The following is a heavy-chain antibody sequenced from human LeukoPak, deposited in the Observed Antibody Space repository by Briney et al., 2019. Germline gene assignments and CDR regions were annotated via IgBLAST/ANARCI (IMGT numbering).Heavy chain of an antibody. Sequence: SGGSLRLSCAASGVALYDYAMHWVRQDPRKGLGWVSLICGDGGSTYYADSVKGRFTISRDNSKNSLFLQMNSLRIEDTALYYCAKDIDDILALNDYDIPGMDVWGQGTTVTVSS. CDR2: ICGDGGST. CDR1: GVALYDYA. D-gene: IGHD3-9*01. V-gene: IGHV3-43*02. CDR3: AKDIDDILALNDYDIPGMDV. J-gene: IGHJ6*02.